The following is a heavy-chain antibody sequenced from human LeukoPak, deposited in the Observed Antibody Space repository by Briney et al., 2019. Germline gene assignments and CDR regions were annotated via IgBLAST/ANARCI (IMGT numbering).Heavy chain of an antibody. Sequence: SETLSLTCAVYGGSFSGYYWSWIRQPPGKGLEWIGEINHSGSTNYNPSLKGRVTISVDTSKNQFSLKLSSVTAADTAVYYCARGYCSGGSCHLDYWGQGTLVTVSS. CDR2: INHSGST. CDR3: ARGYCSGGSCHLDY. J-gene: IGHJ4*02. D-gene: IGHD2-15*01. V-gene: IGHV4-34*01. CDR1: GGSFSGYY.